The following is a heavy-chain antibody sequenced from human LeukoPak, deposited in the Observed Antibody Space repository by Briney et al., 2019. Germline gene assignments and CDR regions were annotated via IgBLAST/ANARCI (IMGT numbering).Heavy chain of an antibody. CDR2: IIPIFGTA. Sequence: SVTVSCKASGGTFSSYAISWVRRAPGQGLEWMGGIIPIFGTANYAQKFQGRVTITADESTSTAYMELSSLRSEDTAVYYCAREMGTSGWLDYWGQGTLVTVSS. V-gene: IGHV1-69*13. CDR1: GGTFSSYA. J-gene: IGHJ4*02. CDR3: AREMGTSGWLDY. D-gene: IGHD6-19*01.